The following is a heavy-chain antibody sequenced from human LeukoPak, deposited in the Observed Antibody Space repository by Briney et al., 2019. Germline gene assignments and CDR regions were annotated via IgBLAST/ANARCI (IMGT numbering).Heavy chain of an antibody. CDR2: INHSGST. J-gene: IGHJ3*02. D-gene: IGHD6-13*01. V-gene: IGHV4-34*01. Sequence: SETLSLTCTVSGGSISSYYWSWIRQPPGKGLEWIGEINHSGSTNYNPSLKSRVTISGDTSKNQISLKLSSVTAADTAIYYCARPAAAGQNDAFDIWGQGTMVTVSS. CDR1: GGSISSYY. CDR3: ARPAAAGQNDAFDI.